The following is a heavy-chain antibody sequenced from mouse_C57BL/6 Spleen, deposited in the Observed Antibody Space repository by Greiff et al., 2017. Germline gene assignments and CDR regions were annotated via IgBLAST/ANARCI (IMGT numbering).Heavy chain of an antibody. CDR2: INPSSGYT. CDR1: GYTFTSYT. D-gene: IGHD2-3*01. J-gene: IGHJ2*01. CDR3: ARMDYDGYFLDY. Sequence: VKLMESGAELARPGASVKMSCKASGYTFTSYTMHWVKQRPGQGLEWIGYINPSSGYTKYNQKFKDKATLTADKSSSTAYMQLSSLTSEDSAVYYSARMDYDGYFLDYWGQGTTLTVAS. V-gene: IGHV1-4*01.